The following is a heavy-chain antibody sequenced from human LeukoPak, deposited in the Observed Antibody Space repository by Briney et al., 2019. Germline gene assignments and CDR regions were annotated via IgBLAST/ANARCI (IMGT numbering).Heavy chain of an antibody. CDR3: TKGLWAGVSAARD. CDR2: IYTGGDT. V-gene: IGHV3-66*01. D-gene: IGHD3-10*01. J-gene: IGHJ4*02. Sequence: GGSLRLSCAASGFTVSSNYMSWVRQALGKGLEWVSGIYTGGDTYYADSVKDRFTISRDNSKNTLYLQMNSLRAEDTAVYYCTKGLWAGVSAARDWGQGTLVTVSS. CDR1: GFTVSSNY.